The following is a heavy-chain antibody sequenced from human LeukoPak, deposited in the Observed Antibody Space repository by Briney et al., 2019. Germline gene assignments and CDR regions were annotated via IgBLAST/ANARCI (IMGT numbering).Heavy chain of an antibody. J-gene: IGHJ5*02. D-gene: IGHD6-19*01. CDR3: AKGLDSSARYAENWFAP. CDR2: ISKLGTNR. Sequence: RGSLRVSCAASGYTFRHYAMNWVRQGPGEGLEWISLISKLGTNRHYADSVNGRFTISTDNSKNSLDLQMNSLRVEDTAIYYCAKGLDSSARYAENWFAPWGQGTLVTVSS. CDR1: GYTFRHYA. V-gene: IGHV3-23*03.